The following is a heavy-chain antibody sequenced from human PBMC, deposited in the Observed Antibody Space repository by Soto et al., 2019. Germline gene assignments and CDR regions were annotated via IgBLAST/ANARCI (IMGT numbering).Heavy chain of an antibody. J-gene: IGHJ4*02. V-gene: IGHV4-30-2*01. CDR3: ARSEMNDHEFWSGYNY. CDR1: GGSISSGGYS. D-gene: IGHD3-3*01. CDR2: IYHSGST. Sequence: QLQLQESGSGLVKPSQTLSLTCAVSGGSISSGGYSWSWIRQPPGKGLEWIGYIYHSGSTYYNPSLKSRVTISVDRSKNQVSLKLSSVTAADTAVYYCARSEMNDHEFWSGYNYWGQGTLVTVSS.